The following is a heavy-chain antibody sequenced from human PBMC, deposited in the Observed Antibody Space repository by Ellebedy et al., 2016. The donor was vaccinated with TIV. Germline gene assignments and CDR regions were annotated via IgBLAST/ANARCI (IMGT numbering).Heavy chain of an antibody. Sequence: GESLKISXKGSGYSFTSYWIGWVRQMPSQGLEWLGTIDPSDSYTNYSPSIQGHVSISVDKSITTAYLQWSSLKASDTAMYYCARGRLGSGTDSHYGVDVWGQGTTVTV. CDR1: GYSFTSYW. CDR3: ARGRLGSGTDSHYGVDV. CDR2: IDPSDSYT. J-gene: IGHJ6*02. D-gene: IGHD1-7*01. V-gene: IGHV5-10-1*01.